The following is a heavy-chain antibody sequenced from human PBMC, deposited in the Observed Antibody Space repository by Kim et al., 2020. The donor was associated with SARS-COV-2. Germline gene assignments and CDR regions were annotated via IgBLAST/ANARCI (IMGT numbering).Heavy chain of an antibody. D-gene: IGHD4-17*01. CDR2: INTNTGNP. J-gene: IGHJ4*02. Sequence: ASVKVSCKASGYTFTNYAMNWVRQAPGQGLEWMGWINTNTGNPTYAQGFTGRFVFSLDTSVSTSYLQISSLKAEDTAVYYCARVRLRSATTLPFDYWGQGTLVTVSS. CDR1: GYTFTNYA. V-gene: IGHV7-4-1*02. CDR3: ARVRLRSATTLPFDY.